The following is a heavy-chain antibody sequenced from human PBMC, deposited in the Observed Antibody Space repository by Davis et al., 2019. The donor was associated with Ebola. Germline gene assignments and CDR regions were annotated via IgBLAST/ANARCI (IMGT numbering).Heavy chain of an antibody. Sequence: GESLKISCAASGFTFSNYAMYWVRQAPGKGLEWVALISYDENKKYYGDSVTGRFTISKDNSKNTLYLHMESLNAEDTAVYYCVKGIVGTAKVYWGQGTLVTVSS. CDR3: VKGIVGTAKVY. D-gene: IGHD1-26*01. CDR2: ISYDENKK. V-gene: IGHV3-30-3*01. CDR1: GFTFSNYA. J-gene: IGHJ4*02.